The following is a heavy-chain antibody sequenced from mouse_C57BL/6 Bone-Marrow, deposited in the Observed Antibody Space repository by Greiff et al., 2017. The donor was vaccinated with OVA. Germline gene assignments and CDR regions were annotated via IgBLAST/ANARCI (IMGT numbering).Heavy chain of an antibody. CDR3: TRVRQLRLPLFDY. CDR2: ISSGGDYI. J-gene: IGHJ2*01. CDR1: GFTFSDYG. Sequence: EVQVVEYGGGLVKPGGSLKLSCAASGFTFSDYGMHWVRQAPEKGLEWVAYISSGGDYIYYADTVKGRFTISRDNARNTLYLQMSSLKSEDTAMYYCTRVRQLRLPLFDYWGQGTTLTVSS. V-gene: IGHV5-17*03. D-gene: IGHD3-2*02.